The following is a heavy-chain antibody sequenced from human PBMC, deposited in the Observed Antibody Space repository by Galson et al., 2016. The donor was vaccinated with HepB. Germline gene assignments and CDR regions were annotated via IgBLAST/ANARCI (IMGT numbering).Heavy chain of an antibody. V-gene: IGHV1-8*01. CDR2: MSPDSGNT. J-gene: IGHJ6*02. Sequence: SVKVSCKASGYTFTTYEINWVRQATGQGLEWMGWMSPDSGNTDYAQDFQGRVTMTTNTSINTAYIEVSSLTSEDTAAYYCARGGKYDGMDVWGQGTTVTVSS. CDR3: ARGGKYDGMDV. CDR1: GYTFTTYE.